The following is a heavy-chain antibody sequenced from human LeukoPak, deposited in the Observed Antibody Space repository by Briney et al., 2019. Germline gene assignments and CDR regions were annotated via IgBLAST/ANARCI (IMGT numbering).Heavy chain of an antibody. CDR3: ARQVDYDFWSGYVNNWFDP. V-gene: IGHV4-39*01. J-gene: IGHJ5*02. CDR1: GGSISSYY. CDR2: IYYSGST. Sequence: SETLSLTCTVSGGSISSYYWGWIRQPPGKGLEWIGSIYYSGSTYYNPSLKSRVTISVDTSKNQFSLKLSSVTAADTAVYYCARQVDYDFWSGYVNNWFDPWGQGTLVTVSS. D-gene: IGHD3-3*01.